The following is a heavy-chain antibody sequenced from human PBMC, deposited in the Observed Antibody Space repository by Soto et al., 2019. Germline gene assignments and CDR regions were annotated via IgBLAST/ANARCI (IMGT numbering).Heavy chain of an antibody. CDR3: ARVTPTGERSSWYIPYGMDG. CDR2: IIPIFGTA. D-gene: IGHD6-13*01. J-gene: IGHJ6*02. Sequence: SVQVSCKASGYTFTSYAISWVRQAPGQGLEWMGGIIPIFGTANYAQKFQGRVTITADESTSTAYTELSSLRSEDTAVYYCARVTPTGERSSWYIPYGMDGWGQGTTVIVSS. V-gene: IGHV1-69*01. CDR1: GYTFTSYA.